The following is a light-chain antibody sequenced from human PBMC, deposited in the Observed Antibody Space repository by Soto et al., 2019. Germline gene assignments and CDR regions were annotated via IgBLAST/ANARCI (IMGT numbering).Light chain of an antibody. V-gene: IGKV1-16*02. CDR1: QGIDNY. CDR2: GAS. J-gene: IGKJ2*01. CDR3: LQYESYPYT. Sequence: EIQMTQSPSSLSASVGDRVTIFCRASQGIDNYLAWFQQKPGKAPKCLIYGASSLQSGVPSKFSGSGFGTDFTLTINSLQPEDFAAYYCLQYESYPYTFGQGTKLEIK.